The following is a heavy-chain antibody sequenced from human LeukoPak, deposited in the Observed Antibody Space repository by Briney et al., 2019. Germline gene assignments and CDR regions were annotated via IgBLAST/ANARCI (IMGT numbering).Heavy chain of an antibody. J-gene: IGHJ4*02. Sequence: GASVTVSCKASGYTFTGYYIHWVRQAPGQGLEWMGWINPNSGGTNYAQKLQGRVTMTTDTSTSTAYMELRSLRSDDTAVYYCARDGAAVAGTFDYWGQGTLVTVSS. CDR2: INPNSGGT. D-gene: IGHD6-19*01. V-gene: IGHV1-2*02. CDR1: GYTFTGYY. CDR3: ARDGAAVAGTFDY.